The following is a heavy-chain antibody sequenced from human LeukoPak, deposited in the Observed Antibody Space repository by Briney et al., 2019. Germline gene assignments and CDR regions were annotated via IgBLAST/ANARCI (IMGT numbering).Heavy chain of an antibody. CDR1: GFTFSGYG. V-gene: IGHV3-48*02. CDR3: ARELYQLLPDY. Sequence: GGSLRLSCAASGFTFSGYGLNWVRRAPGKGLEWVSYIGPGSTTIYYADSVKGRFTISRDNAGNSPNLQMNSLRDEDTAVYYCARELYQLLPDYWGQGTLVTVPS. J-gene: IGHJ4*02. CDR2: IGPGSTTI. D-gene: IGHD2-2*01.